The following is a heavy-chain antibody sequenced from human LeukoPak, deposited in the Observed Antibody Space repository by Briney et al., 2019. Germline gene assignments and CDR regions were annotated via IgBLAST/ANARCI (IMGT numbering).Heavy chain of an antibody. D-gene: IGHD1-20*01. J-gene: IGHJ4*02. CDR1: GFTFSNYA. CDR3: ATYKWIQTWSTPFDY. V-gene: IGHV3-23*01. CDR2: ISGFDPGT. Sequence: QPGGSLRLSCAASGFTFSNYAMSWVRQAPGKGLEWVSTISGFDPGTYYADSVGGRFTISRDNSKNTLFLRMNSLRAEDTAVYYCATYKWIQTWSTPFDYWGQGTLVTVSS.